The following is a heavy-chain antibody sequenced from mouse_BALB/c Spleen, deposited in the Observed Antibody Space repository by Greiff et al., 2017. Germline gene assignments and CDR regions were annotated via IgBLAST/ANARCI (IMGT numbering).Heavy chain of an antibody. D-gene: IGHD2-1*01. CDR1: GFTFSSFG. Sequence: EVQGVESGGGLVQPGGSRKLSCAASGFTFSSFGMHWVRQAPEKGLEWVAYISSGSSTIYYADTVKGRFTISRDNPKNTLFLQMTSLRSEDTAMYYCARGYGNYDYWGQGTTLTVSS. V-gene: IGHV5-17*02. J-gene: IGHJ2*01. CDR3: ARGYGNYDY. CDR2: ISSGSSTI.